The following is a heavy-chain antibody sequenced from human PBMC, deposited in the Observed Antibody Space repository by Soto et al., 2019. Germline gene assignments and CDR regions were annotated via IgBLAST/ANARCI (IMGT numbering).Heavy chain of an antibody. CDR3: ARLDCSGGSCYPLYYYYGMDV. J-gene: IGHJ6*02. Sequence: QVQLVESGGGVVQPGRSLRLSCAASGFTFSSYAMHWVRQAPGKGLEWVAVISYDGSNKYYADSVKGRFTISRDNSKNTLYLQMNSLRAEDTAVYYCARLDCSGGSCYPLYYYYGMDVWGQGPTVTVSS. CDR1: GFTFSSYA. CDR2: ISYDGSNK. D-gene: IGHD2-15*01. V-gene: IGHV3-30-3*01.